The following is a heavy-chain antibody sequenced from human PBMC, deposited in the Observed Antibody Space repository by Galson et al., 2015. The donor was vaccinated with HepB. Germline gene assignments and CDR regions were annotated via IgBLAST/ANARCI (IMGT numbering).Heavy chain of an antibody. CDR2: FYYTGST. V-gene: IGHV4-39*01. CDR1: GGSISSGSNY. D-gene: IGHD6-19*01. Sequence: SETLSLACSVSGGSISSGSNYWGWIRQPPGKGLEWIGTFYYTGSTYYSASLKSRVTISVDASNNQFSLKLTSVSVADTAVYYCHMYSSHWSTGGGCWGQGTLVTVSS. CDR3: HMYSSHWSTGGGC. J-gene: IGHJ4*01.